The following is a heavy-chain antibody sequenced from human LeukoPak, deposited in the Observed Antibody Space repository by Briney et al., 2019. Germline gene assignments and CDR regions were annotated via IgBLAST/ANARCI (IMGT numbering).Heavy chain of an antibody. D-gene: IGHD2-8*01. V-gene: IGHV1-46*01. Sequence: ASVKVSCKASGYTFTSYGISWVRQAPGQGLEWMGIINPSGGSTSYAQKFQGRVTMTRDMSTSTVYMELSSLRSEDTAVYYCARSNCTNGVCYTHYFDYWGQGTLVTVSS. CDR3: ARSNCTNGVCYTHYFDY. J-gene: IGHJ4*02. CDR2: INPSGGST. CDR1: GYTFTSYG.